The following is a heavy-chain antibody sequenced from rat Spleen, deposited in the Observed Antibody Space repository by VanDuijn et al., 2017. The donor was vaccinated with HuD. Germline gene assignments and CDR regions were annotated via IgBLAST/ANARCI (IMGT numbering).Heavy chain of an antibody. CDR2: INTGSGTT. Sequence: QGQLQQSGAELAKPGSSVKISCKASCYTFTSYQKNWIKQTTGQGLEYIGYINTGSGTTNYNEKFRGKATLTVDKSSRTAFMHLDSLTPDDSAVFYCARELWIGSFGYWGQGTLVSVSS. V-gene: IGHV1-43*01. CDR3: ARELWIGSFGY. J-gene: IGHJ3*01. CDR1: CYTFTSYQ. D-gene: IGHD1-6*01.